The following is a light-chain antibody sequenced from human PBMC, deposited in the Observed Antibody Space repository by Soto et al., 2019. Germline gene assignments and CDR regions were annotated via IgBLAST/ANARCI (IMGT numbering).Light chain of an antibody. V-gene: IGLV4-69*01. CDR1: SGHSSYA. Sequence: QPVLTQSPSASASLGASVKLTCTLSSGHSSYAIAWHQQQPEKGPRYLMKLNSDGSHSKGDGIPDRFSGSRSGAERYRTISSLQSEDEADYYCQTWGTGTWVFGGGTKLTVL. J-gene: IGLJ3*02. CDR3: QTWGTGTWV. CDR2: LNSDGSH.